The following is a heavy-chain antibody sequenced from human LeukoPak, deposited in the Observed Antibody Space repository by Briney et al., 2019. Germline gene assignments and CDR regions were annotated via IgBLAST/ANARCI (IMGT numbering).Heavy chain of an antibody. D-gene: IGHD4-17*01. Sequence: PSETLSLTCAVSGGSISSGGYSWSWIRQPPGKGLEWIGYIYYSGSTNYNPSLKSRVTISVDTSKNQFSLKLSSVTAADTAVYYCARALGDYGDYYDAFDIWGQGTMVTVSS. CDR2: IYYSGST. CDR1: GGSISSGGYS. J-gene: IGHJ3*02. V-gene: IGHV4-61*08. CDR3: ARALGDYGDYYDAFDI.